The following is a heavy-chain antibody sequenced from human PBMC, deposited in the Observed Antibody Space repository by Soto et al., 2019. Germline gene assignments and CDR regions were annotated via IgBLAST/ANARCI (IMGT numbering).Heavy chain of an antibody. CDR1: GGSITSGHW. CDR2: IYHGGTT. V-gene: IGHV4-4*02. Sequence: QVQLQESGPGLVQPSETLSLTCAVSGGSITSGHWWSWVRQTPGKGLEWIGAIYHGGTTDYNPSLKGRVTMSEEKSKNQFSLKLKSVTAADTAVYYCAREGAYFDSWSGYFGPGYFDKWGQGILVTVSS. CDR3: AREGAYFDSWSGYFGPGYFDK. J-gene: IGHJ4*02. D-gene: IGHD3-3*01.